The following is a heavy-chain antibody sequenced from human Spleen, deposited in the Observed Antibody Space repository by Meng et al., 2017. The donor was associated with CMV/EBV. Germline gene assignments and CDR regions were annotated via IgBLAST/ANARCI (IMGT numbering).Heavy chain of an antibody. CDR3: ARVLYTWEQGTYYFDY. CDR2: IYDTVST. J-gene: IGHJ4*02. CDR1: GGSVSSGSYY. Sequence: GSLRLSCTVSGGSVSSGSYYWSWIRQPPGKGLERIGYIYDTVSTNYSPSLESRVTMSIDTSKHQFSLKLSSVTAADTAVYYCARVLYTWEQGTYYFDYWGQGMLVTVSS. D-gene: IGHD1-26*01. V-gene: IGHV4-61*01.